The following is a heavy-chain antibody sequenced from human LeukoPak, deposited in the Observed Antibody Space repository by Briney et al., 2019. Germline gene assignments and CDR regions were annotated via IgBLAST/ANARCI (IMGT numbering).Heavy chain of an antibody. Sequence: GGSLRLSCAASRFTFSHYEMNWVRQAPGQGLEWVAYISGSGSTIYYAESVKGRFTISRANAKNSLFLHMNSLRLEDTAVYYCARAATPVDYWGQGTVVTVSS. V-gene: IGHV3-48*03. CDR3: ARAATPVDY. CDR1: RFTFSHYE. J-gene: IGHJ4*02. D-gene: IGHD2-15*01. CDR2: ISGSGSTI.